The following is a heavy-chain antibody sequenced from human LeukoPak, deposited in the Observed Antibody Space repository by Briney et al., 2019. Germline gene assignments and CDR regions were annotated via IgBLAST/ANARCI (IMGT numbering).Heavy chain of an antibody. CDR3: AMDSSWLPLKFAY. J-gene: IGHJ4*02. CDR2: ISSSSGDI. CDR1: GFSFSKYN. Sequence: PGGSLRLSCAASGFSFSKYNMNWVRQAPGKGLEWVSYISSSSGDIYYADSVKGRFTISRDNSKNTLYLQMNSLRAEDTAVYSCAMDSSWLPLKFAYWGQGTLVTVPA. D-gene: IGHD5-24*01. V-gene: IGHV3-48*01.